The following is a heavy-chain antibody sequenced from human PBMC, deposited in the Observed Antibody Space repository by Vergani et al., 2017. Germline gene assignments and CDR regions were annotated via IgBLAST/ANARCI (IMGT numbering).Heavy chain of an antibody. Sequence: QVQLQESGPGLVKPSETLSLTCTVSGGSISSYYWSWIRQPPGKGLEWIGYIYYSGSTNYNPSLKSRVTISVDPSKNQFSLKLSSVTAADTAVYYCARDRSTAGGLDYWGQGTLVTVSS. CDR2: IYYSGST. CDR3: ARDRSTAGGLDY. CDR1: GGSISSYY. J-gene: IGHJ4*02. V-gene: IGHV4-59*01. D-gene: IGHD6-13*01.